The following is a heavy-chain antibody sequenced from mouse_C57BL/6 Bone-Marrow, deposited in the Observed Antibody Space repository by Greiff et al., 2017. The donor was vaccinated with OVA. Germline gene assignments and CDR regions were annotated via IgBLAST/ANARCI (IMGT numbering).Heavy chain of an antibody. J-gene: IGHJ3*01. CDR3: ARPLYSNYGSWFAY. D-gene: IGHD2-5*01. Sequence: QVQLKQPGTELVKPGASVKLSCKASGYTFTSYWMHWVKQRPGQGLEWIGNINPSNGGTNYNEKFKSKATLTVDKSSSTAYMQLSSLTSEDSAVYYCARPLYSNYGSWFAYWGQGTLVTVSA. V-gene: IGHV1-53*01. CDR2: INPSNGGT. CDR1: GYTFTSYW.